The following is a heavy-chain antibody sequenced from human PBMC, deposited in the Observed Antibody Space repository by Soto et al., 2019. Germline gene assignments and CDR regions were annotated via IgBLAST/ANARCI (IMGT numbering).Heavy chain of an antibody. D-gene: IGHD2-2*01. V-gene: IGHV3-30-3*01. CDR1: GFTFSSYA. Sequence: AGGSLRLSCAASGFTFSSYAMHWVRQAPGKGLEWVAVISYDGSNKYYADSVKGRFTISRDNSKNTLYLQMNSLRAEDTAVYYCARDKEVVPAAMYAYWGQGTLVTVSS. J-gene: IGHJ4*02. CDR2: ISYDGSNK. CDR3: ARDKEVVPAAMYAY.